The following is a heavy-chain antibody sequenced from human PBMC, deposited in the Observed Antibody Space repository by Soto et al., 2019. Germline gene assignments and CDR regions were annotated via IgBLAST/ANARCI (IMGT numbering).Heavy chain of an antibody. J-gene: IGHJ4*02. CDR1: GFSLSTSGVG. Sequence: QITLKESGPTLVKSTQTLTLTCTFSGFSLSTSGVGVGWIRQPPGKALEWLALIYWDDDKRYSPSLKSRLTITKDTSKNQVVLTMTNMDPVDTATYYCAHRRVWFCSGGSCSDFDFWGQGTLVTVSS. V-gene: IGHV2-5*02. CDR3: AHRRVWFCSGGSCSDFDF. CDR2: IYWDDDK. D-gene: IGHD2-15*01.